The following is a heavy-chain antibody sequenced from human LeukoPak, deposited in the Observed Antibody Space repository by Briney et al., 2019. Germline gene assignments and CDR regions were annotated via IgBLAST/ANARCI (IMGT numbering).Heavy chain of an antibody. V-gene: IGHV3-30*18. D-gene: IGHD1-26*01. CDR2: ISYDGSNK. CDR1: GFTFSSYG. Sequence: PGRSLRHSCAASGFTFSSYGMHWVRQAPGKGLEWVAVISYDGSNKYYADSVKGRFTISRDNSKNTLYPQMNSLRAEDTAVYYCAKDLYRIVGVNRETFDIWGQGTMVTV. J-gene: IGHJ3*02. CDR3: AKDLYRIVGVNRETFDI.